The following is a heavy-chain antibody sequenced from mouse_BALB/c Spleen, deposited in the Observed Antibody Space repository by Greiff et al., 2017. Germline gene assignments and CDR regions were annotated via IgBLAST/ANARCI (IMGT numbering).Heavy chain of an antibody. D-gene: IGHD1-2*01. CDR3: AREGYGYGAWFAY. J-gene: IGHJ3*01. V-gene: IGHV5-6-5*01. CDR1: GFTFSSYT. Sequence: DVKLVESGGGLVKPGGSLKLSCAASGFTFSSYTMSWVRQTPEKRLEWVASISSGGSTYYPDSVKGRFTISRDNARNILYLQMSSPRSEDTAMYYCAREGYGYGAWFAYGGPGTLVTVSA. CDR2: ISSGGST.